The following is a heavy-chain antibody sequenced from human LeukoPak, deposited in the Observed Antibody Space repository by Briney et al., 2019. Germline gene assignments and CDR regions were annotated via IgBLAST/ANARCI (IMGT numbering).Heavy chain of an antibody. D-gene: IGHD5-24*01. Sequence: ASVKLSCTASGFTFTSYGFSWVRQAPGQGLEWMGWISAYSGNTNFAQKIQGRVTMTTDASTRTVYMELRSLRSDDAVVYYCARDGVEMATYDYYAMDVWGQGTTVTVSS. CDR1: GFTFTSYG. CDR2: ISAYSGNT. J-gene: IGHJ6*02. CDR3: ARDGVEMATYDYYAMDV. V-gene: IGHV1-18*04.